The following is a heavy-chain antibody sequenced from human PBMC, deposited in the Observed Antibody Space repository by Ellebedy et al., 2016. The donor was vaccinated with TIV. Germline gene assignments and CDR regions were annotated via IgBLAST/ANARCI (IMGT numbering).Heavy chain of an antibody. V-gene: IGHV3-11*04. D-gene: IGHD6-13*01. CDR3: ARLSGSSWYDGFALDY. CDR2: ISSSGSTI. Sequence: GESLKISCAASGFTFSDYYMSWIRQAPGKGLEWVSYISSSGSTIYYADSVKGRFTISRDNAKNSLYLQMNSLRAEDTAVYYCARLSGSSWYDGFALDYWGQGTLVTVSS. J-gene: IGHJ4*02. CDR1: GFTFSDYY.